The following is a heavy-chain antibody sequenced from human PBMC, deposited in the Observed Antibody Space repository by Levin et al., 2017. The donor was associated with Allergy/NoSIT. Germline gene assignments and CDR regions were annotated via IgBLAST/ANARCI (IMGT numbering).Heavy chain of an antibody. Sequence: GGSLRLSCAASGFTFSSYSMNWVRQAPGKGLEWVSYISSSSTTIYYADSVKGRFSISRDNAENSLYLQMNSLRDDDTALYYCVRGIVGSISAAWGQGTLVTVSS. CDR1: GFTFSSYS. CDR2: ISSSSTTI. CDR3: VRGIVGSISAA. V-gene: IGHV3-48*02. J-gene: IGHJ4*02. D-gene: IGHD1-26*01.